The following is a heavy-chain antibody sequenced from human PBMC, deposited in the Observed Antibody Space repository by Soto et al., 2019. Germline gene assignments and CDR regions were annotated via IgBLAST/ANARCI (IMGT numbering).Heavy chain of an antibody. V-gene: IGHV4-34*01. Sequence: SETLSLTCAVYGGFFSGYYWSWIRQPPGKGLEWIGEINHSGSTNYNPSLKSRVTISVDTSKNQFSLKLSSVTAADTAVYYCARADGSGSYYGDYWGQGTLVTVSS. D-gene: IGHD3-10*01. CDR3: ARADGSGSYYGDY. CDR1: GGFFSGYY. J-gene: IGHJ4*02. CDR2: INHSGST.